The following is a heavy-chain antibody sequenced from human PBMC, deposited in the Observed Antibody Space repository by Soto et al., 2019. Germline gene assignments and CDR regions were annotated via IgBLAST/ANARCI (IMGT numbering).Heavy chain of an antibody. D-gene: IGHD2-2*01. Sequence: PGGSLRLSCAASGFTFSDYYMSWIRQAPGKGLEWVSYISSSGSTIYYADSVKGRFTISRDNAKNSLYLQMNSLRAEDTAVYYCARERKDIVVRAHFDYWGQGTLVTVSS. CDR1: GFTFSDYY. CDR3: ARERKDIVVRAHFDY. CDR2: ISSSGSTI. J-gene: IGHJ4*02. V-gene: IGHV3-11*01.